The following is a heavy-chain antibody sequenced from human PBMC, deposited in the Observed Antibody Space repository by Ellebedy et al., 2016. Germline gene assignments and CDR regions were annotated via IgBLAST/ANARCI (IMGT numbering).Heavy chain of an antibody. J-gene: IGHJ4*02. CDR1: GFTFVTYG. CDR2: ISYDGSNK. Sequence: GESLKISXAASGFTFVTYGMHWVRQAPGKGLEWVAVISYDGSNKYYADSVKGRFTISRDYSKNTLYLQMNSLRVEDTAVYYCAKPRYGSGNYKINFDYWGQGTLVTVSS. V-gene: IGHV3-30*18. CDR3: AKPRYGSGNYKINFDY. D-gene: IGHD3-10*01.